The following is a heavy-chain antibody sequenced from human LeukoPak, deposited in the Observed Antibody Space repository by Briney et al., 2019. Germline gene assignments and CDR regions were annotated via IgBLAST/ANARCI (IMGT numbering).Heavy chain of an antibody. D-gene: IGHD3-22*01. CDR3: ARGSNSSGCPFDY. CDR1: GYTFSSYG. J-gene: IGHJ4*02. V-gene: IGHV3-33*01. CDR2: IWYDGSNK. Sequence: GGSLRLSCAASGYTFSSYGMHWVRQAPGKGLEWVAVIWYDGSNKYYADSVKGRFTISRDNSKNTLYLQMNSLRAEDTAVYYCARGSNSSGCPFDYWGQGTLVTVSS.